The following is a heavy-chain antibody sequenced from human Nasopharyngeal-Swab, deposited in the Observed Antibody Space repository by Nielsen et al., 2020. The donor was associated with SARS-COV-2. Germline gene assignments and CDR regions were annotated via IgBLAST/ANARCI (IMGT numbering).Heavy chain of an antibody. J-gene: IGHJ5*02. CDR2: ISYSGGT. D-gene: IGHD6-19*01. Sequence: WIRQPPGKGLEWIGYISYSGGTNYHPSLKSRVTMSSATSKNQFSLRLTSVIAADTAVYYCARGRVEQWLVLNWFDPWGQGTLVTVSS. CDR3: ARGRVEQWLVLNWFDP. V-gene: IGHV4-59*01.